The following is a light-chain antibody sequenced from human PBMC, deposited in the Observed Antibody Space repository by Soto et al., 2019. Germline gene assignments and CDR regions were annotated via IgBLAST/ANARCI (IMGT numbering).Light chain of an antibody. CDR2: EVS. CDR1: SSDVGGYTY. Sequence: QSALAQPASVSGSPGQSITISCTGTSSDVGGYTYASWYQQHPGKAPKLIIYEVSNRPSGVSNRFSGSRSGNTASLTISGLQAEDEADYYCNSYTSGSTYVFGTGTKVTVL. J-gene: IGLJ1*01. CDR3: NSYTSGSTYV. V-gene: IGLV2-14*01.